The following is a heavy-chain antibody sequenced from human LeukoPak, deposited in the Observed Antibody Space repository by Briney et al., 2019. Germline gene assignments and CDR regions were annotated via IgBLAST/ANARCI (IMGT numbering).Heavy chain of an antibody. CDR1: GFTFSSYS. CDR3: AKGGVGSGKTFDS. CDR2: ISHSGGST. D-gene: IGHD3-10*01. Sequence: PGGSLRLSCAASGFTFSSYSMSWVRQAPGKGLEWVSGISHSGGSTYYADSVKGLFTISRDNSKSTLFLQMNSLWAEDTAMYYCAKGGVGSGKTFDSWGQGTLVTVSS. J-gene: IGHJ4*02. V-gene: IGHV3-23*01.